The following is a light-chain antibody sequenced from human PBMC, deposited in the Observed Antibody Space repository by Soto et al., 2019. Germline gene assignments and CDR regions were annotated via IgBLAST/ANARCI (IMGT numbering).Light chain of an antibody. J-gene: IGKJ1*01. CDR1: QTIGSG. CDR3: QQYSSFPRT. Sequence: DIQRTQSASTLTASVGDRVTITCRASQTIGSGLAWYQQKPGKAPELLIYDASTLECGVPSRFSGSGSGTDFSLTITSLQPDDFATFYCQQYSSFPRTFGQGTKVEIK. CDR2: DAS. V-gene: IGKV1-5*01.